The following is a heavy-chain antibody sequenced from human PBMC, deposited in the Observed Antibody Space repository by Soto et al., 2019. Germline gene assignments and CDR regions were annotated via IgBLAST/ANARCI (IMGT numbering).Heavy chain of an antibody. D-gene: IGHD3-10*01. CDR3: AKDGRGSGSHYNSFGY. CDR1: GFTFSDYY. Sequence: GGSLRLSCAASGFTFSDYYMSWIRQAPGKGLEWVSYISSSSSYTNYADSVKGRFTISRDNAKNSLYLQMNSLRAEDTAVYYCAKDGRGSGSHYNSFGYWGQGTLVTVSS. CDR2: ISSSSSYT. J-gene: IGHJ4*02. V-gene: IGHV3-11*05.